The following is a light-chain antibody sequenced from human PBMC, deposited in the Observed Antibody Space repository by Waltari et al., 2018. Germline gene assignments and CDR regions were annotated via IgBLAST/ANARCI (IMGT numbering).Light chain of an antibody. CDR1: QSFSSW. J-gene: IGKJ2*01. CDR2: EAS. V-gene: IGKV1-5*03. CDR3: QQYNRYPYT. Sequence: DIQTTQSPSTLTASVGDRLVITCRASQSFSSWLAWYQQKPGKAPKLLIYEASTLESGLPSRFSGSGSGTEFTLTISSLQPDDSATYFCQQYNRYPYTFGQGTKLEIK.